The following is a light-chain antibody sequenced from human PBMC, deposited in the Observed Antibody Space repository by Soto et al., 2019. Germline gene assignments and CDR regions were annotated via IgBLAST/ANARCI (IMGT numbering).Light chain of an antibody. CDR1: HIISGW. V-gene: IGKV1-5*01. J-gene: IGKJ1*01. CDR2: DTS. Sequence: DIQMTQSPLTLSASVGDRVTITCRASHIISGWLAWYQQKAGKAPKLLIYDTSNLGSGVPPRFSGSGSGAEFTLTINSLQPDDSATYYCQQYSLYPEKFGQGTTVEI. CDR3: QQYSLYPEK.